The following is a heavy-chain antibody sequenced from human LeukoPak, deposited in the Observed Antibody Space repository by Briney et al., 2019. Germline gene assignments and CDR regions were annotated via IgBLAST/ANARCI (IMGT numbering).Heavy chain of an antibody. CDR1: GGSISSSY. J-gene: IGHJ3*02. CDR2: IYYSKST. V-gene: IGHV4-59*01. CDR3: ARTNAFDI. Sequence: SETLSLTCTVSGGSISSSYWSWIRQPPGKGLEWIGYIYYSKSTKYNPSLQGRVTISVDTSKNQFSLKLSSLTAADTAVYYCARTNAFDIWGQGTMVTVSS.